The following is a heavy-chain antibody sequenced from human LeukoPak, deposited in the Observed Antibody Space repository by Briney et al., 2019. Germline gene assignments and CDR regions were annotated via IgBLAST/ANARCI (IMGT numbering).Heavy chain of an antibody. J-gene: IGHJ2*01. Sequence: PSETLSLTCTVSGGSISSYYWSWIRQPAGKGLEWIGHIYTSGSTNYNPSLKSRVTMSVDTSKNQFSLKLSSVTAADTAVYYCARILSSGWYRVSDWYFALWGRGTLVTVSS. V-gene: IGHV4-4*07. CDR3: ARILSSGWYRVSDWYFAL. CDR2: IYTSGST. CDR1: GGSISSYY. D-gene: IGHD6-19*01.